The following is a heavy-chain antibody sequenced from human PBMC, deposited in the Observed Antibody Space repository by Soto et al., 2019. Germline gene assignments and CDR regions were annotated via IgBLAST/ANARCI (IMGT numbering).Heavy chain of an antibody. CDR2: IYYSGRT. D-gene: IGHD5-18*01. V-gene: IGHV4-31*03. J-gene: IGHJ4*02. CDR1: GGSISXGCYY. CDR3: ARWIQLWDYFDY. Sequence: TLXLTCTVSGGSISXGCYYWRWIRQHPGKGLEWIGYIYYSGRTYYNPSLKSRVTISVDTSKNQFSLKMSSVTAADKAVYYCARWIQLWDYFDYWGQGTLVTVS.